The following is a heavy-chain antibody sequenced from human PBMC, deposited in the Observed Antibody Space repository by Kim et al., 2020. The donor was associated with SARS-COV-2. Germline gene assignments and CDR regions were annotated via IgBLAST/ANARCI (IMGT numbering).Heavy chain of an antibody. CDR2: ISSSSSYT. Sequence: GGSLRLSCAASGFTFSDYYMSWIRQAPGKGLEWVSYISSSSSYTNYADSVKGRFTISRDNAKNSLYLQMNSLRAEDTAVYYCARAHCTNGVCYSGGFGAFDIWGQGTMVTVSS. V-gene: IGHV3-11*06. CDR3: ARAHCTNGVCYSGGFGAFDI. J-gene: IGHJ3*02. CDR1: GFTFSDYY. D-gene: IGHD2-8*01.